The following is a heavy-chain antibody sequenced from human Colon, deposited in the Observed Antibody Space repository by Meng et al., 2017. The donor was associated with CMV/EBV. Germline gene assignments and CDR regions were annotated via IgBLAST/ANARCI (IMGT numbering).Heavy chain of an antibody. Sequence: GGSLRLSCAASGFTFSSFEMNWVRQAPGKGLEWVSYISSFGNTIFYADSVEGRFTISRDNAKNSLYLQMNSVRAEDTAVYYCARDRADLYGGGFDPWGQGTLVTVSS. CDR1: GFTFSSFE. J-gene: IGHJ5*02. D-gene: IGHD4-23*01. V-gene: IGHV3-48*03. CDR3: ARDRADLYGGGFDP. CDR2: ISSFGNTI.